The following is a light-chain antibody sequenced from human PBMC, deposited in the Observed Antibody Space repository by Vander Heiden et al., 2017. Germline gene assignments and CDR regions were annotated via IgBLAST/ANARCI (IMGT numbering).Light chain of an antibody. CDR1: QSVSSSY. CDR2: GAS. Sequence: EIVFTQSPGTLSLSPGERATLSCRASQSVSSSYLAWYQQKPGQAPRLLIYGASSRATGIPDRLSGSGSGTDLTLTIRRLEPADFAVYYCQQDGSSPLTFGGGTKVEIK. J-gene: IGKJ4*01. CDR3: QQDGSSPLT. V-gene: IGKV3-20*01.